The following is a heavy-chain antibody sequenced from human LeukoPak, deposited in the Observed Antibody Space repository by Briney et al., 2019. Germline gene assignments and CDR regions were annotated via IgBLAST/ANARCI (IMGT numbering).Heavy chain of an antibody. V-gene: IGHV3-11*01. D-gene: IGHD2-2*01. CDR2: ISSSGSTI. CDR3: AREREDCSSTSCYLYYYGMDV. J-gene: IGHJ6*02. Sequence: PSETLSLTCAVYGGSFSGYHWSWIRQAPGKGLEWVSYISSSGSTIYYADSVKGRFTISRDNAKNSLYLQMNSLRAEDTAVYYCAREREDCSSTSCYLYYYGMDVWGQGTTVTVSS. CDR1: GGSFSGYH.